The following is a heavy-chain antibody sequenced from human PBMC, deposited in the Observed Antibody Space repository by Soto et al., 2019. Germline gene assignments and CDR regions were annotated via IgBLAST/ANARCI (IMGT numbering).Heavy chain of an antibody. CDR2: IDGSGGTT. Sequence: PWGSLRLSCAASGFAFISTDITWVRQAPGKGLEWVSTIDGSGGTTYYADSVKGRFTISRDNSINTVFLQMNSLRADDTALYFCAKNSGWFNTWGQGALVTVSS. CDR3: AKNSGWFNT. J-gene: IGHJ5*02. CDR1: GFAFISTD. V-gene: IGHV3-23*01. D-gene: IGHD3-10*01.